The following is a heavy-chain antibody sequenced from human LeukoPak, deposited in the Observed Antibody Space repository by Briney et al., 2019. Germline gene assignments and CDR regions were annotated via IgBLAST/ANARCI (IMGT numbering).Heavy chain of an antibody. CDR2: ISGSGGST. D-gene: IGHD2-2*01. CDR3: AKVGCSSTSCYEGATHAEYFQH. CDR1: GFTFSSYA. V-gene: IGHV3-23*01. Sequence: GGSLRLSCAAAGFTFSSYAMSWVRQAPGKGLGWVSAISGSGGSTYYADSVKGRFTISRDNSKNTLYLQMNSLRAEDTAVYYCAKVGCSSTSCYEGATHAEYFQHWGQGTLVTVSS. J-gene: IGHJ1*01.